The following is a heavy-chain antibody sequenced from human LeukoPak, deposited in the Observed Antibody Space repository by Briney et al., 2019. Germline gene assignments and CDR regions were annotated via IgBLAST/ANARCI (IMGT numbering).Heavy chain of an antibody. J-gene: IGHJ5*02. V-gene: IGHV4-34*01. CDR2: INHSGST. D-gene: IGHD2-2*01. CDR3: ARGDCSSTSCYRASWFDP. Sequence: SETLSLTCAVYGGSFSGYYWSWIRQPPGKGLEWMGEINHSGSTNYNPSLKSRGTTSVDTSKNQYSLKLSSVTAADAAVDYCARGDCSSTSCYRASWFDPWGQGTLVTVSS. CDR1: GGSFSGYY.